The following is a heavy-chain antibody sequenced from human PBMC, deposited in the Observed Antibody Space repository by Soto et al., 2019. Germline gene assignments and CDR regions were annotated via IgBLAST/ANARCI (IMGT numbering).Heavy chain of an antibody. CDR1: GYTFTSYG. CDR3: ARRIYYGSGSYYNGDWFDP. V-gene: IGHV1-18*01. J-gene: IGHJ5*02. CDR2: ISAYNGNT. D-gene: IGHD3-10*01. Sequence: QAQLVQSGAEVKKPGASVKVSCKASGYTFTSYGISWVRQAPGQGLEWMGWISAYNGNTNYAQKLQGRVTMTTDTXXSXAXXELRSLRSDDTAVYYCARRIYYGSGSYYNGDWFDPWGQGTLVTVSS.